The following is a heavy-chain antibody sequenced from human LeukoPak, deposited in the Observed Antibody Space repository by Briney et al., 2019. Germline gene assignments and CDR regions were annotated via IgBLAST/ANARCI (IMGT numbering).Heavy chain of an antibody. CDR2: IYYSGST. V-gene: IGHV4-59*01. CDR1: GGSITNYY. Sequence: PSETLSLTCTVSGGSITNYYWTWIRQPPGKGLEWIGHIYYSGSTNYNPSLKSRVSISVDTSKKQFSLKLTSVTAADTAFYYCARESGLVDYWGQGTLVTVSS. CDR3: ARESGLVDY. J-gene: IGHJ4*02. D-gene: IGHD3-10*01.